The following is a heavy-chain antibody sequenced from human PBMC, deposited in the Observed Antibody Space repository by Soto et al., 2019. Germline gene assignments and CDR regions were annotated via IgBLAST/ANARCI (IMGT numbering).Heavy chain of an antibody. J-gene: IGHJ3*02. CDR3: AKDRNWVVVAATPSAFDI. V-gene: IGHV3-23*01. CDR2: ISGSGGST. CDR1: GFTFSSYA. Sequence: QPGGSLRLSCAASGFTFSSYAMSWVRQAPGKGLEWVSAISGSGGSTYYADSVKGRLTISRDNSKNTLYLQMNSLRAEDTAVYYCAKDRNWVVVAATPSAFDIWGQGTMVTVSS. D-gene: IGHD2-15*01.